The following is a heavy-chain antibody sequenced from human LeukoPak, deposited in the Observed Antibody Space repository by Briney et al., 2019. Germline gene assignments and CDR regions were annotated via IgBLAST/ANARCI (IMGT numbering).Heavy chain of an antibody. D-gene: IGHD3-10*01. Sequence: PGGSLRLSCAASGFTFSSYDMHWVRQATGKGLEWVSAIGTAGDTYYPDSVKGRFNISRENAKHSLYLQMNSLRAGDTAVYYCARASVYYGSGRSYYMDVWGKGTTVTVSS. CDR2: IGTAGDT. CDR1: GFTFSSYD. CDR3: ARASVYYGSGRSYYMDV. J-gene: IGHJ6*03. V-gene: IGHV3-13*01.